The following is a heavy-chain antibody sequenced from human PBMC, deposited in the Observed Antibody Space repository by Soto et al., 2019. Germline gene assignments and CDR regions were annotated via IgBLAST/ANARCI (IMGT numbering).Heavy chain of an antibody. CDR2: INSDGSST. V-gene: IGHV3-74*01. D-gene: IGHD1-26*01. CDR3: ASSWWERWFDP. Sequence: GGSLRLSCAASGFTFSSYWMHWVRQAPGKGLVWVSRINSDGSSTSYADSVKGRFTISRDNAKNTLYLQMNSLRAEDTAVYYCASSWWERWFDPWGQGTLVTVSS. CDR1: GFTFSSYW. J-gene: IGHJ5*02.